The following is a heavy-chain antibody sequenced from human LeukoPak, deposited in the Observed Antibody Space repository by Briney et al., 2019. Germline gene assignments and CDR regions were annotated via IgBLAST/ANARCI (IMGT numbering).Heavy chain of an antibody. V-gene: IGHV3-21*01. D-gene: IGHD6-13*01. CDR1: GFTFSSYS. CDR2: ISSSSSYI. Sequence: GGSLRLSCAASGFTFSSYSMNWVRQAPGMGLEWVSSISSSSSYIYYADSVEGRFTISRDNAKNSLYLQMNSLRAEDTAVYYCARDSMAAADTVDYWGQGTLVTVSS. J-gene: IGHJ4*02. CDR3: ARDSMAAADTVDY.